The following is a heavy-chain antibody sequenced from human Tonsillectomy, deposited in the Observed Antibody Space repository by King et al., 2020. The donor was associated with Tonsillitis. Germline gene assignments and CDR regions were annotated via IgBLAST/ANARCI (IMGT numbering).Heavy chain of an antibody. CDR2: ISYDGSNK. CDR1: GFTFSSYG. V-gene: IGHV3-30*18. J-gene: IGHJ4*02. Sequence: VQLVESGGGVVQPGRSLRLSCAASGFTFSSYGMHWVRQAPGKGLEWVAVISYDGSNKYYADSVKGRFTISRDNSKNTLYLQMNSLRAEDTAVYYCAKETIVVVVGAANPLDYWGQGTLVTVSS. D-gene: IGHD2-15*01. CDR3: AKETIVVVVGAANPLDY.